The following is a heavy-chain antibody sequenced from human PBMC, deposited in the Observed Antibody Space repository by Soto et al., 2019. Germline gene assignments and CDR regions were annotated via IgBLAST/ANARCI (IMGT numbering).Heavy chain of an antibody. J-gene: IGHJ4*02. CDR2: MNPKSGYT. V-gene: IGHV1-8*01. CDR1: GYTFTTYD. Sequence: ASVKVSCKASGYTFTTYDINWVRQATGQGLEWVGWMNPKSGYTGFAQKFQGRVSMTRDTSISTAYMELSSLRSEDTAVYYCVRLFGSLDYWGQGTLVTVSS. CDR3: VRLFGSLDY. D-gene: IGHD2-21*01.